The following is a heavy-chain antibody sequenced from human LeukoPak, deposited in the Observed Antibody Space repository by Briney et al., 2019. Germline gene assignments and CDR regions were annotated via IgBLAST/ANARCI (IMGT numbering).Heavy chain of an antibody. CDR3: ATFGFHYYGSGICGMDV. V-gene: IGHV4-4*07. D-gene: IGHD3-10*01. J-gene: IGHJ6*02. CDR1: GGSISSYY. Sequence: PETLSLTCTVSGGSISSYYWSWIRQPAGKGLEWIGRIYTSGSTNYNPSLKSRVTMSVDTSKNQFSLKLSSVTAADTAVYYCATFGFHYYGSGICGMDVWGQGTTVTVSS. CDR2: IYTSGST.